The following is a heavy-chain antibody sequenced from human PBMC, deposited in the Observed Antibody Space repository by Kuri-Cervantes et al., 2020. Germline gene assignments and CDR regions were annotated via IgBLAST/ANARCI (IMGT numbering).Heavy chain of an antibody. D-gene: IGHD4-17*01. CDR2: IIPIFGTA. Sequence: SVKVSCKASGYTFTSYGISWVRQAPGQGLEWMGGIIPIFGTANYAQKFQGRVTITADKSTSTVYLELKSLRSDDTGVYYCARAGNAGVKYGDYWAGDYWGQGTLVTVSS. J-gene: IGHJ4*02. V-gene: IGHV1-69*06. CDR3: ARAGNAGVKYGDYWAGDY. CDR1: GYTFTSYG.